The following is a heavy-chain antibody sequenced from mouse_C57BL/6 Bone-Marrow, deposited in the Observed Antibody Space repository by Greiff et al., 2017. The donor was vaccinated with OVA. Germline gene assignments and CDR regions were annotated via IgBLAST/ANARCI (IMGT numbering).Heavy chain of an antibody. CDR1: GYAFTNYL. J-gene: IGHJ1*03. Sequence: VQLQQSGAELVRPGTSVKVSCKASGYAFTNYLIEWVKQRPGQGLEWIGVINPGSGGTNYNEKFKGKATLTADKSSSTAYMQLSSLTSEDSAVYFCARELITTVEAYFDVWGTGTTVTVSS. CDR3: ARELITTVEAYFDV. D-gene: IGHD1-1*01. CDR2: INPGSGGT. V-gene: IGHV1-54*01.